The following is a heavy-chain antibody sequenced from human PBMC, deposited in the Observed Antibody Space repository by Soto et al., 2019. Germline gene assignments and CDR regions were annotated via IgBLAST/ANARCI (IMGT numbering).Heavy chain of an antibody. CDR2: ISGSGGST. J-gene: IGHJ4*02. CDR1: GFTFSSYA. V-gene: IGHV3-23*01. Sequence: GGSLRLSCAASGFTFSSYAMSWVRQAPGKGLEWVSAISGSGGSTYYAESVRGRFTISRDNSKNTLYLQMNSLRAEVTAVYYCAKEQQIGYGRMAVAGTLDYWGQGTLVTVSS. D-gene: IGHD6-19*01. CDR3: AKEQQIGYGRMAVAGTLDY.